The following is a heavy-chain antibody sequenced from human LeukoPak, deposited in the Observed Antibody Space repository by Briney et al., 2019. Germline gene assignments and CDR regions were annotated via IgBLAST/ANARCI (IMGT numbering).Heavy chain of an antibody. CDR1: GGSINNYF. Sequence: SETLSLTCTVSGGSINNYFWTWIRQPPGKRLAWVGSIYYSGSTNYNPSLKSRLTISVDTSKKQLSLKLSSVTAADTAVYYCARAAGYCSGGTCYDYWGQGTLVTVSS. CDR3: ARAAGYCSGGTCYDY. D-gene: IGHD2-15*01. J-gene: IGHJ4*02. CDR2: IYYSGST. V-gene: IGHV4-59*01.